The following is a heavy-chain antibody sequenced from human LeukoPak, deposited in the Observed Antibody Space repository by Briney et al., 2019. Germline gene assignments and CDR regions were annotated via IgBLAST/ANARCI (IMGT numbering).Heavy chain of an antibody. Sequence: GGSLRLSCAGSGFTFRSYSMNWVRQAPGKGLEWVSYISSSSGTIYYADSVKGRFTISRDNAKNSLYLQMNSLRAEDTAVYYCARGGSYHNEAFDIWGQGTMVTVSS. CDR1: GFTFRSYS. D-gene: IGHD1-26*01. CDR3: ARGGSYHNEAFDI. V-gene: IGHV3-48*01. CDR2: ISSSSGTI. J-gene: IGHJ3*02.